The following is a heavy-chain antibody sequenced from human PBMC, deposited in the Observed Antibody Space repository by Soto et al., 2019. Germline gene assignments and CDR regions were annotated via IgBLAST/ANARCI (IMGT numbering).Heavy chain of an antibody. V-gene: IGHV4-59*11. J-gene: IGHJ5*02. Sequence: SRTLSLTCTVSVVSFSRHYWSCIRQPPGKGLEWIGYIYYSGTTNYTPSLKSRVTISVDTCKNQFSLKLSSVTAADTAIYYRAGGGVVTRWLAPWGKGPLVTVSS. D-gene: IGHD3-3*01. CDR3: AGGGVVTRWLAP. CDR2: IYYSGTT. CDR1: VVSFSRHY.